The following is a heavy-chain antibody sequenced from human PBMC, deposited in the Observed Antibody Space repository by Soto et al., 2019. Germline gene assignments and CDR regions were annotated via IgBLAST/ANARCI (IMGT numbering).Heavy chain of an antibody. CDR2: ISYDGSNK. Sequence: QVQLVESGGGVVQPGRSLRLSCAASGFTFSSYAMHWVRQAPGKGLEWVAVISYDGSNKYYADSVKGRFTISRDNSKNTLYLQMNSLRAEDRAVYYCARDCTYYYDSSGDGGMDVWGQGTTVTVSS. D-gene: IGHD3-22*01. J-gene: IGHJ6*02. CDR3: ARDCTYYYDSSGDGGMDV. CDR1: GFTFSSYA. V-gene: IGHV3-30-3*01.